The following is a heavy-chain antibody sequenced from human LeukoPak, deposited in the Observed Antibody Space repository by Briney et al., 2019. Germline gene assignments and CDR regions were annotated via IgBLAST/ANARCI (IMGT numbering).Heavy chain of an antibody. J-gene: IGHJ3*02. D-gene: IGHD6-13*01. V-gene: IGHV4-59*01. CDR3: ARDYNPYSSSFFDI. Sequence: PSETLSLTCTVSGGSISSYYWSWLRQPPGKGLEWIGCIYYSGSTNYNPSLKSRVTISVDTSKNQFSLKLSSVTAADTAVYYCARDYNPYSSSFFDIWGQGTMVTVSS. CDR1: GGSISSYY. CDR2: IYYSGST.